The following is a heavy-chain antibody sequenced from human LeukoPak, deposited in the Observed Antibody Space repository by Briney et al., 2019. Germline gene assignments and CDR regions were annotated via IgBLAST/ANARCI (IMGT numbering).Heavy chain of an antibody. J-gene: IGHJ4*02. D-gene: IGHD3-10*01. CDR3: VRDLSFRNYGSGSYGY. CDR2: MSYYGNNE. CDR1: GFTFTTYA. V-gene: IGHV3-30-3*01. Sequence: GGSLRLSCAVSGFTFTTYAMYWVRQAPGKGLEWEAVMSYYGNNEYYADSVKGRFTISRDNSKNTLYLQMNSLRAEDTAVYYCVRDLSFRNYGSGSYGYWGQGTLVTVSS.